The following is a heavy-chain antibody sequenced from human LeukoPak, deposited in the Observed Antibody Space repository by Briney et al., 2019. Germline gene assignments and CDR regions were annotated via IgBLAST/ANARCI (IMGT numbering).Heavy chain of an antibody. J-gene: IGHJ2*01. Sequence: ASVKVSSKASGYTFTSYGISWVRQAPGQGLEWMGWISAYNGNTNYAQKLQGRVTMTTDTSTSTAYMELRSLRSDDTAVYYCARGRGAAPLYWCFDLWGRGTLVTVSS. CDR1: GYTFTSYG. D-gene: IGHD1-26*01. V-gene: IGHV1-18*01. CDR3: ARGRGAAPLYWCFDL. CDR2: ISAYNGNT.